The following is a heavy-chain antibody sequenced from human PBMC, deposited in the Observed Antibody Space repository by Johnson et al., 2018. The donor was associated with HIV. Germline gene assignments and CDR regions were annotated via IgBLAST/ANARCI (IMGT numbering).Heavy chain of an antibody. CDR2: ISGGGGST. Sequence: VQLVESGGGLVQPGGSLRLSCAASGFTFSSYAMSWVRQAPGKELEWVSAISGGGGSTYYADYVKGRSTISRDNSKNTLYLQMNSLRPEDTAVYYCAKDVLQFRRGAFDIWGQGTMVTVSS. CDR3: AKDVLQFRRGAFDI. J-gene: IGHJ3*02. D-gene: IGHD3-3*01. V-gene: IGHV3-23*04. CDR1: GFTFSSYA.